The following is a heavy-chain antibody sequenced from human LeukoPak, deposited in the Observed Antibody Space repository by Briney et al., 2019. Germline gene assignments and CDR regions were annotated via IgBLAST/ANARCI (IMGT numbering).Heavy chain of an antibody. CDR2: MYYSGSP. CDR1: GGSISSYY. CDR3: ARVHTSSPYFDY. J-gene: IGHJ4*02. D-gene: IGHD6-6*01. Sequence: PSETLSLTCTVSGGSISSYYWSWIRQPPGKGLEWMGYMYYSGSPNYNPSLKSRLTISLDTSRNQFSLRLSSATAADTAVYYCARVHTSSPYFDYWDQGTLVTVSS. V-gene: IGHV4-59*01.